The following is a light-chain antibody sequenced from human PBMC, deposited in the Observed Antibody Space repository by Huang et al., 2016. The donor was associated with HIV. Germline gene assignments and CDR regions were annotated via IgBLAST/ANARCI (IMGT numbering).Light chain of an antibody. V-gene: IGKV1-39*01. CDR1: QSSSSY. CDR2: AAS. CDR3: QQSYSTIRWT. Sequence: DIQMTQSPSSLSASVGDRVTITCRASQSSSSYLSWYQQKPGKAPKLLIYAASSLQSGVPSRFSGSGSGTDFTLTINSLQPEDFATYYCQQSYSTIRWTFGQGTKVEIK. J-gene: IGKJ1*01.